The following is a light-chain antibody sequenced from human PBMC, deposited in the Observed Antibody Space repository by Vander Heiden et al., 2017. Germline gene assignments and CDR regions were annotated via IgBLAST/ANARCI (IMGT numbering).Light chain of an antibody. CDR3: RQLNSCPRA. Sequence: IQLTLPPSSLSASVGDRVTITSRASQGISSDLAWYQQNPGKVPRLLFYAPSTLQSGVPTRSSAAGPGTNFTLTTGSLQLEDFPTFTCRQLNSCPRAFGQGTKVEIK. CDR1: QGISSD. CDR2: APS. J-gene: IGKJ1*01. V-gene: IGKV1-9*01.